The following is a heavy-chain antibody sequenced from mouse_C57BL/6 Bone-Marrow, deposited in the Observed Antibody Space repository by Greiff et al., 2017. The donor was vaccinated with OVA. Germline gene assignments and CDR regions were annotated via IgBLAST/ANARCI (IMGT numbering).Heavy chain of an antibody. CDR3: SRIGWFHPWFAY. J-gene: IGHJ3*01. V-gene: IGHV1-22*01. CDR2: INPNNGGT. D-gene: IGHD1-1*02. Sequence: EVQLQQSGPELVKPGASVKMSCKASGYTFTDYNMHWVKQSHGKSLEWIGYINPNNGGTSYNQKFKGKATLTVNKSSSTAYMELRSLTSEDSAVYYFSRIGWFHPWFAYWGQGTLVTVSA. CDR1: GYTFTDYN.